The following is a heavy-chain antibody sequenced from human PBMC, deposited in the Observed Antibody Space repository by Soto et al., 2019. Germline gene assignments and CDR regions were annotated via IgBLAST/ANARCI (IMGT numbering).Heavy chain of an antibody. J-gene: IGHJ6*02. CDR2: IIPIFGTA. D-gene: IGHD2-15*01. Sequence: QVPLVQSGAEVKKPGSSVKVSCKASGGTFSSYAISWVRQAPGQGLEWMGGIIPIFGTANYAQKFQGRVTITADESTSTAYMELSSLRSEDTAVYYCAGDGGYCSGGSCSGGYYYGMDVWGQGTTVTVSS. CDR1: GGTFSSYA. CDR3: AGDGGYCSGGSCSGGYYYGMDV. V-gene: IGHV1-69*01.